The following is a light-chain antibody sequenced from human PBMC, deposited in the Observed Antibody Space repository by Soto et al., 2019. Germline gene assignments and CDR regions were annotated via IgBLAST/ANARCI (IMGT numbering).Light chain of an antibody. Sequence: DIQMTQSPSSLSASVGDRVTITCRASQSITRYLNWYQQKPGRAPKLLISGTSSSQSGVPSRFSGDGSGTDFTLTISSLQPEDFATYYCQQSYITPWTFGQGTKVDIK. CDR3: QQSYITPWT. J-gene: IGKJ1*01. CDR1: QSITRY. CDR2: GTS. V-gene: IGKV1-39*01.